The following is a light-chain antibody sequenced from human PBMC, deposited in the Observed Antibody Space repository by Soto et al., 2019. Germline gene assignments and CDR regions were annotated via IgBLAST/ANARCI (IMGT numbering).Light chain of an antibody. CDR1: QSISSY. Sequence: DIQMTQSPSSLSASVGDRFTITCRASQSISSYLNWYQQKPGKAPKLLIYDASSLESGVPSRFSGSGSGTEFTLTISSLQPDDFATYYCQQYNSYRTFGQGTKVDIK. J-gene: IGKJ1*01. CDR3: QQYNSYRT. CDR2: DAS. V-gene: IGKV1-5*01.